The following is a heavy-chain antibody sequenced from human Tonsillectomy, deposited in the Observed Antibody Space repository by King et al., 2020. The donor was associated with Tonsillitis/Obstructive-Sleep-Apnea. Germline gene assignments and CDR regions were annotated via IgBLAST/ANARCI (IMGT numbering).Heavy chain of an antibody. CDR1: GFTFSSYE. Sequence: VQLVQSGGGLVQPGGSLRLSCAASGFTFSSYEMNWVRQAPGKGLEWVSYISSSGSTIYYADSVKGRFTISRDNAKNSLYLQMNSLRAEDTAVYYCASDGPDGYSYGYYYYGMDVWGQGTTVTVSS. J-gene: IGHJ6*02. CDR3: ASDGPDGYSYGYYYYGMDV. CDR2: ISSSGSTI. D-gene: IGHD5-18*01. V-gene: IGHV3-48*03.